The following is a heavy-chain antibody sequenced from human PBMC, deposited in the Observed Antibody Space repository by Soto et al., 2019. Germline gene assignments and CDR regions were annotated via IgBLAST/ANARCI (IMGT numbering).Heavy chain of an antibody. D-gene: IGHD4-17*01. V-gene: IGHV4-59*01. Sequence: PSETLSLTCTVSGGSISSYYWSWIRQPPGKGLEWIGYIYYSGSTNYNPSLKSRVTISVDTSKNQFSLKLSSVTAADTAVYYCARGTTTVTISYWGQGTLVTVSS. J-gene: IGHJ4*02. CDR1: GGSISSYY. CDR2: IYYSGST. CDR3: ARGTTTVTISY.